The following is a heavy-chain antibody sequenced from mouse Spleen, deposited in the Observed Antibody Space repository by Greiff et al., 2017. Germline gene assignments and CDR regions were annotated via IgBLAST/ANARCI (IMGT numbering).Heavy chain of an antibody. Sequence: DVQLVESGGGLVKPGGSLKLSCAASGFTFRDYGMHWVRQAPEKGLEWVAYISSVSSTIYYAATVKGRFTISRDNAKNTLFLQMTSLRSDDTSMYYCASDYDYLYYAMDYWGQGTSVTGSS. CDR3: ASDYDYLYYAMDY. CDR1: GFTFRDYG. D-gene: IGHD2-4*01. V-gene: IGHV5-17*01. J-gene: IGHJ4*01. CDR2: ISSVSSTI.